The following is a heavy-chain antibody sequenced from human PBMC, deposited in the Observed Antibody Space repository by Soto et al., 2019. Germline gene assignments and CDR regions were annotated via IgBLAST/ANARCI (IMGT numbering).Heavy chain of an antibody. CDR2: LYWDDNR. Sequence: QITLKESSPTLVKPTQTLTLTCSFSGFSLYTGGVGVGWIRQPPGKALEWLALLYWDDNRRYNPSLKNTLTIAKDTDENQVVLTVTYIGPVDTGTDFCAHYTTDTYFDVWGKGATVTVSS. J-gene: IGHJ6*04. CDR1: GFSLYTGGVG. V-gene: IGHV2-5*02. D-gene: IGHD1-1*01. CDR3: AHYTTDTYFDV.